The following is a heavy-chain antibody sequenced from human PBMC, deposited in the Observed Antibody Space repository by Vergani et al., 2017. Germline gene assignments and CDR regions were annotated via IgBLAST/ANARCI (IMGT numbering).Heavy chain of an antibody. CDR3: ARPVRLRCSSTSCFEDYFDY. D-gene: IGHD2-2*01. CDR2: IRYDGSNK. Sequence: QVQLVESGGGVVQPGGSLRLSCAASGFTFSSYGMHWVRQAPGKGLEWVAFIRYDGSNKYYADSVKGRFTISRDNSKNTLYLQMNSLRAEDTAVYYCARPVRLRCSSTSCFEDYFDYWGQGTLVTVSS. V-gene: IGHV3-30*02. J-gene: IGHJ4*02. CDR1: GFTFSSYG.